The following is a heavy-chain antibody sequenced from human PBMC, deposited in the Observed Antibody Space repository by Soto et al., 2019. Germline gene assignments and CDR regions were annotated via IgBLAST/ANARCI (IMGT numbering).Heavy chain of an antibody. J-gene: IGHJ5*02. CDR2: IYYSGST. CDR1: GGSISSYY. D-gene: IGHD6-6*01. CDR3: ARSYGSSSFFNLDNWFDP. Sequence: PSETLSLTCTVSGGSISSYYWSWIRQPPGKGLEWIGYIYYSGSTNYNPSLKSRVTISVDTSKNQFSLKLSSVTAADTAVYYCARSYGSSSFFNLDNWFDPWGQGTLVTVSS. V-gene: IGHV4-59*08.